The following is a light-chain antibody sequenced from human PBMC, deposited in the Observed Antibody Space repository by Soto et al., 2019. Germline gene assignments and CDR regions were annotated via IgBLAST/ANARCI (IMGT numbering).Light chain of an antibody. CDR2: EVS. V-gene: IGLV2-14*01. Sequence: QPASVSGSPGQSITISCTGTSSDVGGYNYVSWHQQHPGKAPKLMIFEVSYRPSGVSDRFSGSKSGNTASLTISGLQADDEADYYCSSNTRSSLYVFGTGTKLTVL. CDR3: SSNTRSSLYV. CDR1: SSDVGGYNY. J-gene: IGLJ1*01.